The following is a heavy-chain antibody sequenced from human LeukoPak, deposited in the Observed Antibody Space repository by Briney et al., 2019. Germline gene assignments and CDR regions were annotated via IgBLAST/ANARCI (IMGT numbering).Heavy chain of an antibody. CDR1: GFTVSSNF. Sequence: GGSLRLSCAASGFTVSSNFMSWVRQAPGKGLEWVSVIYSGRSTSYADSVKGRFTISRDNSKNTVYLQMNTLRAEDTAVYYCTRVEETATTAAIIRKYSYYYYYMDVWGKGNTVTVSS. J-gene: IGHJ6*03. V-gene: IGHV3-66*01. CDR3: TRVEETATTAAIIRKYSYYYYYMDV. D-gene: IGHD4-11*01. CDR2: IYSGRST.